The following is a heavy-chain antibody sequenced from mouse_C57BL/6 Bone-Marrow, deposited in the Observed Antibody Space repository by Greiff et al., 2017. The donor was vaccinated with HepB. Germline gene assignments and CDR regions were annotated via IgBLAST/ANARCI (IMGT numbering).Heavy chain of an antibody. CDR2: ISNGGGST. CDR3: ARHYGYAGDAMDY. D-gene: IGHD2-2*01. Sequence: EVMLVESGGGLVQPGGSLKLSCAASGFTFSDYYMYWVRQTPEKRLEWVAYISNGGGSTYYPDTVKGRFTISRDNAKNTLYLQMSRLKSEDTAMYYCARHYGYAGDAMDYWGQGTSVTVSS. CDR1: GFTFSDYY. V-gene: IGHV5-12*01. J-gene: IGHJ4*01.